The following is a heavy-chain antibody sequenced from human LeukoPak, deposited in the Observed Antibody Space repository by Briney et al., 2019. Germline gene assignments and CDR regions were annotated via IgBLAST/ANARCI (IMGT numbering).Heavy chain of an antibody. CDR2: IYPGESDT. CDR1: GYHITTYW. Sequence: GGSLQISCQGSGYHITTYWIGWVRQKPGKGLEWLGSIYPGESDTTYNPSFQGQVTISVDKSISTAYLQWSSLRASDTAMYYCTTMRELEFEEYYFDSWGQGTLVTVSS. D-gene: IGHD1-1*01. V-gene: IGHV5-51*01. CDR3: TTMRELEFEEYYFDS. J-gene: IGHJ4*02.